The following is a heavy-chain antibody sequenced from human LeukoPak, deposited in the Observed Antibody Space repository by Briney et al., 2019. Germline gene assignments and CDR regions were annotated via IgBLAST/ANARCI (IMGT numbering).Heavy chain of an antibody. CDR3: ARGHSSGWYSIDY. CDR2: INWNSGRI. J-gene: IGHJ4*02. D-gene: IGHD6-19*01. CDR1: GFTFDDYA. V-gene: IGHV3-9*03. Sequence: PGTSLRLSCAASGFTFDDYAMHWVRQPPGKSLEWVSGINWNSGRIAYADSVKGRFTISRDNAKNSLYLQMNSLKAEDMALYYCARGHSSGWYSIDYWGQGTLVIVSS.